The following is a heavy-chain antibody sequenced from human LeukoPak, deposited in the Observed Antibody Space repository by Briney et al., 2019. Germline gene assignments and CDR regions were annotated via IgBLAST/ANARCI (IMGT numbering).Heavy chain of an antibody. CDR2: IYTSGST. CDR1: GGSISSGSYY. J-gene: IGHJ4*02. D-gene: IGHD3-3*01. CDR3: ARDAYDFWSGERDY. Sequence: SETLSLTCTVSGGSISSGSYYWSWIRQPAGKGLEWIGRIYTSGSTNYNPSLKSRVTISVDTSKNQFSLKLSSVTAADTAVYYCARDAYDFWSGERDYWGQGTLVTVSS. V-gene: IGHV4-61*02.